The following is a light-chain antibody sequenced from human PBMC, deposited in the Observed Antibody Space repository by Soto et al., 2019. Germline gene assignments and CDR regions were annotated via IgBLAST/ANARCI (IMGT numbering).Light chain of an antibody. J-gene: IGKJ4*01. Sequence: EIVLTHSPGTLSLSPCERAILSCSASQSVSSSYLAWYQQKPGQAPRLLIYGASSRATGIPDRFSGSGSGTDFTLTISRLEPEDFAVYYCQQYGSSPPKITFGGGTKVDIK. CDR2: GAS. CDR3: QQYGSSPPKIT. V-gene: IGKV3-20*01. CDR1: QSVSSSY.